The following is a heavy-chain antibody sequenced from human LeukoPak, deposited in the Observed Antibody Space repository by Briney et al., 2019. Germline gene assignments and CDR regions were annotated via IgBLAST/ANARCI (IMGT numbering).Heavy chain of an antibody. CDR1: GGSFSGYY. V-gene: IGHV4-34*01. CDR2: INHSGST. D-gene: IGHD2-8*02. J-gene: IGHJ4*02. Sequence: PSETLSLTCAVYGGSFSGYYWSWIRQPPGKGLEWIGEINHSGSTNYNPSLKSRVTISVDTSKSQFSLKLNSVTAADTAVYYCARDPGDSDAGGLYYWGQGTLVTVSS. CDR3: ARDPGDSDAGGLYY.